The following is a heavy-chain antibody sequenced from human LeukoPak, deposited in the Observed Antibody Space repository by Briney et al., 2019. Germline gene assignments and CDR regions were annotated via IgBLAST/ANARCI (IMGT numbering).Heavy chain of an antibody. CDR1: GNSISSGDNY. J-gene: IGHJ4*02. CDR2: IYTSGST. V-gene: IGHV4-61*02. Sequence: PSETLSLTCTVSGNSISSGDNYWSWIRQPAGKGLEWIGRIYTSGSTNYNPSLKSRVTMSVDTSKNQFSLKLSSVTAADTAVYYCARDAKPRQQLRYFDYWGQGTLVTVSS. D-gene: IGHD6-13*01. CDR3: ARDAKPRQQLRYFDY.